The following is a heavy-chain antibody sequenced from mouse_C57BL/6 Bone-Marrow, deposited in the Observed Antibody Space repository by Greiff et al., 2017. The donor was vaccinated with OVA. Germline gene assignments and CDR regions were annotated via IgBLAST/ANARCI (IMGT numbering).Heavy chain of an antibody. CDR1: GYTFTSYG. CDR2: IYPRSGNT. V-gene: IGHV1-81*01. Sequence: VQLQQSGAELARPGASVKLSCKASGYTFTSYGISWVKQRTGQGLEWIGEIYPRSGNTYYNEKFKGKATLAADKSSSTAYMELRSLTSEDSAVYFCARSRGYYDFDYWGQGTTLTVSS. CDR3: ARSRGYYDFDY. D-gene: IGHD2-3*01. J-gene: IGHJ2*01.